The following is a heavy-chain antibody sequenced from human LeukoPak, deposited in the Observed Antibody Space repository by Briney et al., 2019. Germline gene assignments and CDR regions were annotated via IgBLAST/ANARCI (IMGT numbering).Heavy chain of an antibody. CDR1: LGTFRSYA. D-gene: IGHD5-12*01. CDR2: IISFFGTA. Sequence: ASVKVSRKASLGTFRSYAISGVRQPPGQGRAWMGGIISFFGTANYAQKFQGRVKITADKSTSTAYMELSSLRTEDTAVDYCAVGASGYDLFREGTNYYMDVWGKGTTVTVSS. CDR3: AVGASGYDLFREGTNYYMDV. V-gene: IGHV1-69*06. J-gene: IGHJ6*03.